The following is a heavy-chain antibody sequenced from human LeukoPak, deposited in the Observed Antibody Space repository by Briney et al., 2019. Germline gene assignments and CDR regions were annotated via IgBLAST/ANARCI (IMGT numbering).Heavy chain of an antibody. CDR3: STRAGWEFLTEF. V-gene: IGHV3-15*01. CDR1: GFTFSNAW. CDR2: IKNKVDGGTT. Sequence: GGTLRLSCAASGFTFSNAWMSWVRQAPGKGPEWVGRIKNKVDGGTTDYAAPVKGRFTISRDDSKSTLYLQMDSLRPEDTAVYYCSTRAGWEFLTEFWGQGTLVTVSS. J-gene: IGHJ4*02. D-gene: IGHD3-10*01.